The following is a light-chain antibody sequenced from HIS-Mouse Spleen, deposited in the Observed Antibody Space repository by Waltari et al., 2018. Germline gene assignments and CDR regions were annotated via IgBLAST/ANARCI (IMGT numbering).Light chain of an antibody. V-gene: IGLV3-1*01. CDR1: KLGDKY. Sequence: SYELTQPPSVSVSPGQTASITCSGDKLGDKYACWYQQKPGQSPVLVIYQDSTRPSGIPGRFSGSNSGNTATLTISGTQAMDEADYYCQAWDSSYSVFGGGTKLTVL. J-gene: IGLJ2*01. CDR3: QAWDSSYSV. CDR2: QDS.